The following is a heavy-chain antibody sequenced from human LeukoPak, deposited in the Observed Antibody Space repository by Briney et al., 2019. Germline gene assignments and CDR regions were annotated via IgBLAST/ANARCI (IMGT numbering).Heavy chain of an antibody. CDR3: ARDPSLGYCSSTSCYYLSWYFDL. J-gene: IGHJ2*01. Sequence: SETLSLTCAVYGGSFSGYYWSWIRQPPGKGLEWIGEINHSGSTNYNPSLKSRVTISVDTSKNQFSLKLSSVTAADTAVYYCARDPSLGYCSSTSCYYLSWYFDLWGRGTLVTVSS. CDR1: GGSFSGYY. V-gene: IGHV4-34*01. D-gene: IGHD2-2*01. CDR2: INHSGST.